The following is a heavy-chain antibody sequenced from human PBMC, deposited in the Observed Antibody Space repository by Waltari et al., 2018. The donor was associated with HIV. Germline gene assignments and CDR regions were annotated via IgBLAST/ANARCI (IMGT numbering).Heavy chain of an antibody. CDR2: FEPEDGET. V-gene: IGHV1-24*01. CDR1: GYTLTELS. D-gene: IGHD4-17*01. CDR3: ATDLPLRPLTTGYGMDV. Sequence: QVQLVQSGAEVKKPGASVKVSCKVSGYTLTELSMHWVRQAPGKGLEWMGGFEPEDGETTYAQKFQGRVTMTEDTSTDTAYMELSSLRSEDTAVYYCATDLPLRPLTTGYGMDVWGQGTTVTVSS. J-gene: IGHJ6*02.